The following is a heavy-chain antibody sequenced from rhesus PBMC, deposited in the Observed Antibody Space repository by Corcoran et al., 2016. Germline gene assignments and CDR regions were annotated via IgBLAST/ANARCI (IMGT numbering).Heavy chain of an antibody. CDR3: ARNLGYSSGWSIWYFDI. V-gene: IGHV4-165*02. D-gene: IGHD6S26*01. Sequence: QVQLQESGPGLVKPSETLSLTCPVPGGSISGYDWNWIRQPPGKGLGWMGYLGGSSGSTYYNPSLKSRVTISTDTSKNQFSLKLSSVTAADKAVYYCARNLGYSSGWSIWYFDIWGPGTPITISS. J-gene: IGHJ2*01. CDR2: LGGSSGST. CDR1: GGSISGYD.